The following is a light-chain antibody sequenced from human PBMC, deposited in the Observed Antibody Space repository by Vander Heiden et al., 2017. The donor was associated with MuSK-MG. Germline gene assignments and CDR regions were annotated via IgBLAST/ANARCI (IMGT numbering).Light chain of an antibody. J-gene: IGKJ1*01. V-gene: IGKV1-5*03. CDR2: KAS. Sequence: DIQMTQSPSTLSASVGDRVTITCRASQSISTWLAWYQQKPGKAPKLLIYKASSLESGVPSRFSGSASGTEFTLTISSLQPDDFATYYCQQYSSYWTFGQGTKVEI. CDR3: QQYSSYWT. CDR1: QSISTW.